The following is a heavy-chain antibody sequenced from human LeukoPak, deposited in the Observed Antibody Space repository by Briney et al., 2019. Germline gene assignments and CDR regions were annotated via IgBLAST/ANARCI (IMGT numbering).Heavy chain of an antibody. Sequence: GESLKISCQGSGYNFTSFWIGWVHQMPGKGLEWVGIIYPGDSDTRYSPSFQGQVTISADKSISTAHLQWSSLKASDTAMYYCARQDSGFYSHNNFDYWGQGTLVTVSS. J-gene: IGHJ4*02. V-gene: IGHV5-51*07. CDR2: IYPGDSDT. CDR3: ARQDSGFYSHNNFDY. CDR1: GYNFTSFW. D-gene: IGHD3-22*01.